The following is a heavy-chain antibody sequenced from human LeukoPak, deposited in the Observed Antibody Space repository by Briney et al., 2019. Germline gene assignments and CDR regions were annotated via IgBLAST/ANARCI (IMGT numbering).Heavy chain of an antibody. D-gene: IGHD6-19*01. J-gene: IGHJ6*02. Sequence: LSQTLSLTCAISGDSVSSNTAGWNWIRQSPSRGLEWLGRTYYRSKWYNNYAISVKSRITINPDTSKNQFSLQLNSVTPEDTAVYYCARDHRLHTSGSDGMDVWGQGTTVTVSS. CDR3: ARDHRLHTSGSDGMDV. CDR1: GDSVSSNTAG. V-gene: IGHV6-1*01. CDR2: TYYRSKWYN.